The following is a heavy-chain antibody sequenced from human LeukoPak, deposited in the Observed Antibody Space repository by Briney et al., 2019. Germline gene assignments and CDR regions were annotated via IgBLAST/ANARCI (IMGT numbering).Heavy chain of an antibody. CDR1: GFTFSSYS. V-gene: IGHV3-21*01. Sequence: GGSLRLSCAASGFTFSSYSMNWVRQAPGKVLEWVSSISSSSSYIYYADSVKGRFTISRDNAKNSLYLQMNSLRAEDTAVYYCARGAYSSGWYGYYWGQGTLVTVSS. D-gene: IGHD6-19*01. J-gene: IGHJ4*02. CDR3: ARGAYSSGWYGYY. CDR2: ISSSSSYI.